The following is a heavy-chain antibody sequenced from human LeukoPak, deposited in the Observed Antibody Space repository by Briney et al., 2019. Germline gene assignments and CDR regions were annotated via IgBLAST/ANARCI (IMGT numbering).Heavy chain of an antibody. Sequence: GGSLRLSCAASVFTFSSYEMNWVRQAPGKGLEWVSYISSSGSTLYYADSVKGRFTISRDNAKNSLYLQMNSLRAEDTAVYYCARISAHCSSTNCYWTNWFDPWGQGTLVTVSS. J-gene: IGHJ5*02. CDR3: ARISAHCSSTNCYWTNWFDP. D-gene: IGHD2-2*01. CDR2: ISSSGSTL. V-gene: IGHV3-48*03. CDR1: VFTFSSYE.